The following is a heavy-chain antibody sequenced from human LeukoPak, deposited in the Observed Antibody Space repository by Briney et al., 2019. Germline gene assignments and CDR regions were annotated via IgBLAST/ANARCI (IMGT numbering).Heavy chain of an antibody. D-gene: IGHD3-9*01. Sequence: ASVNVSCKASGYTFTSYGISWVRQAPGQGLEWMGWISAYNGNTNYAQKLQGRVTMTTDTSTSTAYMELRSLRSDDTAVYYCARGARYFDWGPLDVWGQGTTVTVSS. CDR1: GYTFTSYG. CDR3: ARGARYFDWGPLDV. J-gene: IGHJ6*02. V-gene: IGHV1-18*01. CDR2: ISAYNGNT.